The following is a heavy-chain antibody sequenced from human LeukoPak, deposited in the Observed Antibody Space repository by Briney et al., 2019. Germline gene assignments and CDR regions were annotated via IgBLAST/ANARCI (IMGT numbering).Heavy chain of an antibody. V-gene: IGHV1-18*01. CDR1: GYTFTSYG. CDR2: ISAYNGNT. D-gene: IGHD4-17*01. J-gene: IGHJ6*02. CDR3: ARDWSGAYYYGMDV. Sequence: GASVKVSCKASGYTFTSYGISWVRQAPGQGLEWMGWISAYNGNTNYAQKLQGRVTMTTDTSTSTAYMELRGLRSDDTAVYYCARDWSGAYYYGMDVWGQGTTVTVSS.